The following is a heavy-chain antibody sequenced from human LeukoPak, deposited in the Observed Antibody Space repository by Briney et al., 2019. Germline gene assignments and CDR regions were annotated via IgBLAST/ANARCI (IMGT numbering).Heavy chain of an antibody. D-gene: IGHD3-22*01. V-gene: IGHV1-2*06. J-gene: IGHJ4*02. CDR1: GGTFSSYT. Sequence: ASVKVSCKASGGTFSSYTISWVRQAPGQGLEWMGRINPNSGGTNYAQKFQGRVTMTRDTSISTAYMELSRLRSDDTAVYYCARISDSSGYYQYYFDYWGQGTLVTVSS. CDR3: ARISDSSGYYQYYFDY. CDR2: INPNSGGT.